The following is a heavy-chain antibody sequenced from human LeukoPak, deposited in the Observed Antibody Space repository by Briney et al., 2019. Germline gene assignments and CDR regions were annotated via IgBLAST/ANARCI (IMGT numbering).Heavy chain of an antibody. CDR3: ASAYSSGWADWFDP. CDR1: GGSISSSSYY. J-gene: IGHJ5*02. CDR2: IYYSGST. D-gene: IGHD6-19*01. V-gene: IGHV4-39*01. Sequence: KPSETLSLTRTVSGGSISSSSYYWGWIRQPPGKGLEWIGSIYYSGSTYYNPSLKSRVTISVDTSKNQFSLKLSSVTAADTAVYYCASAYSSGWADWFDPWGQGTLVTVSS.